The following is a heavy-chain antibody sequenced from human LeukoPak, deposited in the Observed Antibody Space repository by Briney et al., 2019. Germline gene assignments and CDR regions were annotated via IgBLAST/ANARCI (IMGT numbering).Heavy chain of an antibody. V-gene: IGHV3-23*01. CDR2: ISGSGGST. Sequence: GGSLRLSCAASGFTFSSYAMSWVRQAPGKGLEWVSAISGSGGSTYYADSVKGRFTISRDNSKNTLYLQMNSLRAEDTAVYYCAKDRGRYCSGGSCYFLDYWGQGTLVTVSS. CDR1: GFTFSSYA. J-gene: IGHJ4*02. CDR3: AKDRGRYCSGGSCYFLDY. D-gene: IGHD2-15*01.